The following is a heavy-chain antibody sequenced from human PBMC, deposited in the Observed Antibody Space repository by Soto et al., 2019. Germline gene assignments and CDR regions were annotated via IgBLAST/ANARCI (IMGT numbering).Heavy chain of an antibody. CDR1: GGSISSGGYS. V-gene: IGHV4-30-2*01. CDR2: ILHSGSP. J-gene: IGHJ3*02. D-gene: IGHD3-3*01. CDR3: ARVLDYDFWSGYYIGNAFDI. Sequence: SETLSLPCALSGGSISSGGYSWSWIRQTPGKVGGGIDNILHSGSPHHNPSLKSRVTISVDRSKNQFYLQLGSVAAADTAVYYCARVLDYDFWSGYYIGNAFDIWGQGTRVTVS.